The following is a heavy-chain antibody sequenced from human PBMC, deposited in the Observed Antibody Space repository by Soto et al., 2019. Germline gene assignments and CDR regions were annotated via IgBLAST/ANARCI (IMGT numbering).Heavy chain of an antibody. D-gene: IGHD3-22*01. V-gene: IGHV3-49*04. J-gene: IGHJ4*02. CDR2: IRSEANGGTT. Sequence: GGSLRLSCTGSGFTFGSYALSWVREAPGKGLEWVGVIRSEANGGTTDYAASVKGRITISRDDSKSIAYMEINSLQTEDTAVYYCTRYYYESSGYYVYWGQGALVTVSS. CDR1: GFTFGSYA. CDR3: TRYYYESSGYYVY.